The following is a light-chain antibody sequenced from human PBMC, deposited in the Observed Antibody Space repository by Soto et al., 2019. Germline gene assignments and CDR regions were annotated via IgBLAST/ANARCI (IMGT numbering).Light chain of an antibody. Sequence: QSALTQPASVSGSPGQSITISCTGTSSDVGGYNYVSWYQQHPGKAPKLMIYDVSNRPSGVSNRFPGSKSGNTASLTISGLQAEDEADYYCSSYTSSSTYNYVFATGTKLTVL. CDR1: SSDVGGYNY. J-gene: IGLJ1*01. V-gene: IGLV2-14*03. CDR3: SSYTSSSTYNYV. CDR2: DVS.